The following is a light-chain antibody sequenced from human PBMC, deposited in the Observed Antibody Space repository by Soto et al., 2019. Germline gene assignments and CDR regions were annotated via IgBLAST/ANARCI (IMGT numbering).Light chain of an antibody. CDR3: QQRSNWPPIT. V-gene: IGKV3-11*01. CDR2: DAS. Sequence: EIVFTQSPATLSLSPGARATLSCRASQSISSYLAWYQQKPGQAPRLLIYDASNRATGIPARFSGSGSGTDFTLTISSLEPEDFAVYYCQQRSNWPPITFGQGTRLEIK. J-gene: IGKJ5*01. CDR1: QSISSY.